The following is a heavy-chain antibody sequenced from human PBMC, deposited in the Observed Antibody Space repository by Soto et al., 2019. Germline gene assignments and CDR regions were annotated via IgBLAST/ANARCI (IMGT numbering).Heavy chain of an antibody. CDR1: GFTFSNYG. J-gene: IGHJ4*02. Sequence: QVQLVESGGGVVQPGRSLRLSCAASGFTFSNYGMHWARQAPRKGLEWVAGISYDGSNKYYADSVKGRFTISRDNSKNTLYLQMNSLRTEDTAVYYCAGGWYFFDYCGQGTLVTVSP. CDR3: AGGWYFFDY. D-gene: IGHD6-19*01. V-gene: IGHV3-30*03. CDR2: ISYDGSNK.